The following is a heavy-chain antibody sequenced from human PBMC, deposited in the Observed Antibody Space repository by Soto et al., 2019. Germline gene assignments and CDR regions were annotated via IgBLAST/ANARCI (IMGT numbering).Heavy chain of an antibody. Sequence: EVQLLDSGGGLVQPGGSLRLSCAASGFTFSNYAMSWVRQAPGKGLEWVSGVGGSGDSTYYADSVKGRFTISRDNSKDTLYLQMNSLRAEDTAVYYRAKSPLGYCSGGSFYPPHYFDYWGQGTLVTVSS. D-gene: IGHD2-15*01. CDR1: GFTFSNYA. V-gene: IGHV3-23*01. CDR2: VGGSGDST. CDR3: AKSPLGYCSGGSFYPPHYFDY. J-gene: IGHJ4*02.